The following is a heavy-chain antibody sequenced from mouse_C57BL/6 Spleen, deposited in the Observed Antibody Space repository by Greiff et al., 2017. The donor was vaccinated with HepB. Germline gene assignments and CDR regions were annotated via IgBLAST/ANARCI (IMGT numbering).Heavy chain of an antibody. CDR3: ALYDSNYDGGYFDV. V-gene: IGHV5-17*01. Sequence: EVQLVESGGGLVKPGGSLKLSCAASGFTFSDYGMHWVRQAPEQGLEWVAYISRGSSTIYYADTVKGRFTISIDNAKNTLFLQLTSLRSEDTAMYYCALYDSNYDGGYFDVWGTGTTVTVSS. J-gene: IGHJ1*03. CDR2: ISRGSSTI. D-gene: IGHD2-5*01. CDR1: GFTFSDYG.